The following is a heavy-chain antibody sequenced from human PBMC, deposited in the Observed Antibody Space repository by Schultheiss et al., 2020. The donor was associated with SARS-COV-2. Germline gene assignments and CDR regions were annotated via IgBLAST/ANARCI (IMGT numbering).Heavy chain of an antibody. CDR3: ARVPWGRGLEYNWFDP. CDR1: GGSISSRGYY. Sequence: SETLSLTCTVSGGSISSRGYYWGWIRQPPGKGLEWIGSIYYSGSTYYNPSLKSRVTISVDASKNQFSLRLSSVTAADTAVYYCARVPWGRGLEYNWFDPWGQGTLVTVSS. J-gene: IGHJ5*02. CDR2: IYYSGST. V-gene: IGHV4-39*07. D-gene: IGHD3-16*01.